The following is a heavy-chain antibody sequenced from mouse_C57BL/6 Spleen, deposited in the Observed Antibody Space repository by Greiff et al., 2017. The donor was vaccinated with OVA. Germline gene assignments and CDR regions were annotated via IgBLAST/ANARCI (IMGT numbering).Heavy chain of an antibody. V-gene: IGHV5-4*03. J-gene: IGHJ2*01. CDR3: ARGGDWTVVATQYYFDY. Sequence: EVKLMESGGGLVKPGGSLKLSCAASGFTFSSYAMSWVRQTPEKRLEWVATISDGGSYTYYPDNVKGRFTISRDNAKNNLYLQMSNLKSEDTAMYYCARGGDWTVVATQYYFDYWGQGTTLTVSS. CDR1: GFTFSSYA. CDR2: ISDGGSYT. D-gene: IGHD1-1*01.